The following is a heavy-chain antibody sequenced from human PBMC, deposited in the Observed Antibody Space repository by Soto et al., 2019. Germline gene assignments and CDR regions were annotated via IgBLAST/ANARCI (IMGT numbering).Heavy chain of an antibody. Sequence: ASETLSLTCAVYGGSFSGYYWGWIRQPPEKGLEWIGEINHSGSTNYNPSLKSRVTISVDTSKNQFSLNLSSVTAADTDVYYCARGITAWGQGTLVTVYS. CDR1: GGSFSGYY. J-gene: IGHJ4*02. CDR3: ARGITA. V-gene: IGHV4-34*01. CDR2: INHSGST. D-gene: IGHD3-10*01.